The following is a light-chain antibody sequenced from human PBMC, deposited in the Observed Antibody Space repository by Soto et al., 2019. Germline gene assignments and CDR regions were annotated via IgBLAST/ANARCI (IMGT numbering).Light chain of an antibody. J-gene: IGKJ3*01. CDR3: MQALQTPLFT. CDR1: QSLLHSNGYNY. V-gene: IGKV2-28*01. CDR2: LGS. Sequence: DIVMPQSPLSLPVTPGEPASISCRSSQSLLHSNGYNYLDWYLQKPGQSPQLLIYLGSNRSSGVPDRFSGSGSGTDFKLKISRVEAEDVGVYYCMQALQTPLFTFGPGTKVDIK.